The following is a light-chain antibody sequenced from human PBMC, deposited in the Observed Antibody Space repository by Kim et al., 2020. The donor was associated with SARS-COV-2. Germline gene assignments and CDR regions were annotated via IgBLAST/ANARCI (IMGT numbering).Light chain of an antibody. CDR2: EVS. CDR3: SSYISSSTSVV. J-gene: IGLJ2*01. CDR1: SSDIGYYNG. V-gene: IGLV2-18*02. Sequence: QSALTQPPSVSGSPGQSVTISCTGTSSDIGYYNGVSWYQQPPGTAPKLMIYEVSNRPSGVPDRFSGSKSGNTASLTISGLQTEDEADYYCSSYISSSTSVVFGGGTKLTVL.